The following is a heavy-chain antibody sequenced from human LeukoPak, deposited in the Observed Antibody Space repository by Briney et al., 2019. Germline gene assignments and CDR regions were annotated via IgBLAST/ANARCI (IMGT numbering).Heavy chain of an antibody. CDR3: ASGAIAARHGDYFDY. J-gene: IGHJ4*02. D-gene: IGHD6-6*01. CDR1: GYTFTGYY. CDR2: INPNSGGT. Sequence: ASVKVSCKASGYTFTGYYMHWVRQAPGQGLDGMGWINPNSGGTNYAQKFQGRVTMTRDTSISTAYMELSRLRSDDTAVYYCASGAIAARHGDYFDYWGQGTLVTVSS. V-gene: IGHV1-2*02.